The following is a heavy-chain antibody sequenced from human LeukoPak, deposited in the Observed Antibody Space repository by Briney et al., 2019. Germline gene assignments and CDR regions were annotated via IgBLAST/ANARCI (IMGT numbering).Heavy chain of an antibody. J-gene: IGHJ3*02. V-gene: IGHV1-2*02. CDR2: INPNSGGT. CDR1: GYTFTGYY. D-gene: IGHD2-21*02. CDR3: ASVVVTAIAFDI. Sequence: ASVKVSCKASGYTFTGYYMHWVRQAPGQGLEWMGWINPNSGGTTYAQKFQGRVTMTRDTSISTAYMELSRLRSDDTAVYYCASVVVTAIAFDIWGQGTMVTVSS.